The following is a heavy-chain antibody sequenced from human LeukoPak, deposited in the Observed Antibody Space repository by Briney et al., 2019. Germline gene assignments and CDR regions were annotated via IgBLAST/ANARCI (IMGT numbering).Heavy chain of an antibody. J-gene: IGHJ6*02. Sequence: SGGSLRLSCSASGFPFSSYAMHWGRQAPGKGLEYVSAISDSGGSTYYAASVKGRFTICRDNSKNTLYLQMSRLRAEDTAVYFCVRGYSFGPYGMDVWGQGTTVTVSS. D-gene: IGHD2-15*01. CDR2: ISDSGGST. CDR3: VRGYSFGPYGMDV. CDR1: GFPFSSYA. V-gene: IGHV3-64D*09.